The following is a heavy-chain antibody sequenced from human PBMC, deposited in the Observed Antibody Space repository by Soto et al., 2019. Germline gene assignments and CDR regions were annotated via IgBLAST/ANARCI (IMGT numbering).Heavy chain of an antibody. Sequence: SETLSLTCTVSGGSISSGGYYWSWIRQHPGKGLEWIGYIYYSGSTYYNPSLKSRVTISVDTSKNQFSLKLSSVTAADTAVYYCARRKAALAPRGLGLAGALYYFDYWGQGTLVTVSS. CDR2: IYYSGST. CDR3: ARRKAALAPRGLGLAGALYYFDY. CDR1: GGSISSGGYY. V-gene: IGHV4-31*03. J-gene: IGHJ4*02. D-gene: IGHD6-6*01.